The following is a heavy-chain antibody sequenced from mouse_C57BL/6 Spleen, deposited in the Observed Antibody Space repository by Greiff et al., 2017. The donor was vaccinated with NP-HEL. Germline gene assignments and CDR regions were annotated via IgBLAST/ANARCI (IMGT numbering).Heavy chain of an antibody. D-gene: IGHD1-1*01. V-gene: IGHV1-55*01. Sequence: QVQLQQPGAELVKPGASVKMSCKASGYTFTSYWITWVKQRPGQGLEWIGDIYPGSGSTNYNEKFKSKATLTVDTSSSTAYMQLSSLTSEDSAVYYCARGHYGSSYGLDYWGQGTTLTVSS. CDR2: IYPGSGST. J-gene: IGHJ2*01. CDR3: ARGHYGSSYGLDY. CDR1: GYTFTSYW.